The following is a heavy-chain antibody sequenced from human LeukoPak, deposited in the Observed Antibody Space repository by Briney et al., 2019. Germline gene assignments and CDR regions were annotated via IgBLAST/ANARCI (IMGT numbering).Heavy chain of an antibody. J-gene: IGHJ6*03. V-gene: IGHV1-18*01. D-gene: IGHD6-13*01. CDR2: ISAYNGNT. Sequence: GASVKVSCKASGYTFTSYAFRWVRQAPGQGLEWMGWISAYNGNTNYAQKFQGRVTMTTDTSTSTAYMELSSLRSEDTAVYYCARFPLWGIAAAALAGYMDVWGKGTTVTVSS. CDR1: GYTFTSYA. CDR3: ARFPLWGIAAAALAGYMDV.